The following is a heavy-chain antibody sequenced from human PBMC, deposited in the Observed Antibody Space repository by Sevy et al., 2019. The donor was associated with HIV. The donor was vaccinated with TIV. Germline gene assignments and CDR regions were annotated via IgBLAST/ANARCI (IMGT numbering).Heavy chain of an antibody. CDR1: GFTFSSYW. CDR3: ARDMVAYYDILTGYYRSPHFDY. V-gene: IGHV3-7*03. Sequence: GGSLRLSCAASGFTFSSYWMSWVRQAPGKGLEWVANIKQDGSEKYYVDSVKGRFTIYRDNAKNSLYLQMNSLRAEATAVYYCARDMVAYYDILTGYYRSPHFDYWGQGTLVTVSS. CDR2: IKQDGSEK. J-gene: IGHJ4*02. D-gene: IGHD3-9*01.